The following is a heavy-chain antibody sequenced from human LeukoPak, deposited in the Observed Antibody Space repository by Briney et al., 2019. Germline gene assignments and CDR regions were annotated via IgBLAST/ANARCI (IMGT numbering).Heavy chain of an antibody. CDR3: ARVKGSIAAAGTWYFDY. D-gene: IGHD6-13*01. V-gene: IGHV3-7*01. CDR1: GFTFSSYW. J-gene: IGHJ4*02. CDR2: IKQDGSEK. Sequence: GGSLRLSCAASGFTFSSYWMSWVRQAPGKGLEWVAIIKQDGSEKYYVDSVKGRFTISRDNAKNSLYLQMNSLRAEDTAVYYCARVKGSIAAAGTWYFDYWGQGTLVTVSS.